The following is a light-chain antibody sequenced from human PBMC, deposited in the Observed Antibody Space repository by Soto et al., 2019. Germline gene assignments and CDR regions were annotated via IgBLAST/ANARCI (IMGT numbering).Light chain of an antibody. CDR2: GNN. CDR1: SSNIGAGYD. CDR3: QTWGTAYRL. J-gene: IGLJ2*01. Sequence: QSVLTQPPSVSGAPGQRVTISCTGSSSNIGAGYDVHWYQQLPGTAPKFLIYGNNNRPSGVPDRFSGSSSGAERYLTISSLQSEDEGDYYCQTWGTAYRLFGGGTKLTVL. V-gene: IGLV1-40*01.